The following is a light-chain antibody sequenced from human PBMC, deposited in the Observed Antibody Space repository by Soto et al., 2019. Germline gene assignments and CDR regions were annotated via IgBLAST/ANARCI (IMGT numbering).Light chain of an antibody. Sequence: VIWMTQSPSLLSTSPGDRVTISCRMSQGIRSYLAWYQQKRGKAPEIXIWAASTLQSGVPSRFSGSGSGTDFTRTISCLQSEDVATYDCQQYYRFTRTFGPGTKVDIK. V-gene: IGKV1D-8*01. J-gene: IGKJ1*01. CDR2: AAS. CDR3: QQYYRFTRT. CDR1: QGIRSY.